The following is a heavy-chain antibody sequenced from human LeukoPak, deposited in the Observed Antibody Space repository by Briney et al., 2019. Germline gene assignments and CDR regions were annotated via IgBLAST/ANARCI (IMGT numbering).Heavy chain of an antibody. CDR2: ISWNSGTR. CDR1: GFTFSSYA. CDR3: AKAGYDRSGQRGGLDY. J-gene: IGHJ4*02. V-gene: IGHV3-9*01. D-gene: IGHD3-22*01. Sequence: AGGSLRLSCAASGFTFSSYAMSWVRQAPGKGLGWVSVISWNSGTRDYADSVKGRFTISRDNARNSLYLQMSSLRAEDTALYYCAKAGYDRSGQRGGLDYWGQGTLVTVSS.